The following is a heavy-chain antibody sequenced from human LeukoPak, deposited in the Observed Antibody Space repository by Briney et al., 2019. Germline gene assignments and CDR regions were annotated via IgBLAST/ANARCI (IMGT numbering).Heavy chain of an antibody. CDR3: AREVYGSGSYFNGYYYMDV. J-gene: IGHJ6*03. CDR2: IYSGGST. D-gene: IGHD3-10*01. Sequence: PGGSLRLSCAASGFTVSSNYMSWVRQAPGKGLEWVSVIYSGGSTYYADSVKGRFTISRDNSKNTLYLQMNSLRAEDTAVCYCAREVYGSGSYFNGYYYMDVWGKGTTVTVSS. CDR1: GFTVSSNY. V-gene: IGHV3-53*01.